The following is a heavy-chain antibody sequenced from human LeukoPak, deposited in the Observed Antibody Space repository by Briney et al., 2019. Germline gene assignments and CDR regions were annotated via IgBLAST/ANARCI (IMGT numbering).Heavy chain of an antibody. Sequence: GASVKVSCKASGYTFTSYAMHWVRQAPGQRLEWMGWINAGNGNTKYSQKFQGRVTITRDTSASTAYMELSSPRSEDTAVYYCARDSRGSSGWHKYHYWGQGTLVTVSS. V-gene: IGHV1-3*01. CDR1: GYTFTSYA. CDR3: ARDSRGSSGWHKYHY. D-gene: IGHD6-19*01. J-gene: IGHJ4*02. CDR2: INAGNGNT.